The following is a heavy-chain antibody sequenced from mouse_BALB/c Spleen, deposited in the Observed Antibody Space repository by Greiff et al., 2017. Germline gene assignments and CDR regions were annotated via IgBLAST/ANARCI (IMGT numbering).Heavy chain of an antibody. V-gene: IGHV3-8*02. CDR3: ARYPTYYGNYGPYAMDY. Sequence: DVKLQESGPSLVKPSQTLSLTCSVTGDSITSGYWNWIRKFPGNKLEYMGYISYSGSTYYNPSLKSRISITRDTSKNQYYLQLNSVTTEDTATYYCARYPTYYGNYGPYAMDYWGQGTSVTVSS. CDR1: GDSITSGY. D-gene: IGHD2-1*01. J-gene: IGHJ4*01. CDR2: ISYSGST.